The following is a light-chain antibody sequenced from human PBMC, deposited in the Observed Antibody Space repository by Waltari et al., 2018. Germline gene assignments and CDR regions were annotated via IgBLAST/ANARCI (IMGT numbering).Light chain of an antibody. Sequence: DTVLTQSPDSLAVSLRERATINCKSSQSVLYSPNNKNYLAWYQHKEGQPPKLLIYWASTRESGVPDRFSGSESGTDFTLTISSLQAEDVAVYYCLQYSTTPRTFGPGTKVEIK. V-gene: IGKV4-1*01. J-gene: IGKJ3*01. CDR2: WAS. CDR1: QSVLYSPNNKNY. CDR3: LQYSTTPRT.